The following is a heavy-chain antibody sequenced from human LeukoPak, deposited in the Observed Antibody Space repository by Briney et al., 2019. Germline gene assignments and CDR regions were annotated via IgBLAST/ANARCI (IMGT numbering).Heavy chain of an antibody. Sequence: ASVKVSCKASGYTFTSYAMNWVRQAPGQGLEWMGWINTNTGNPTYAQGFIGRFVFSLDTSVSTAYLQISSLKAEDTAVYYCARTQYYYDSSGYYDALDYWGQGTLVTVSS. CDR1: GYTFTSYA. CDR2: INTNTGNP. D-gene: IGHD3-22*01. V-gene: IGHV7-4-1*02. CDR3: ARTQYYYDSSGYYDALDY. J-gene: IGHJ4*02.